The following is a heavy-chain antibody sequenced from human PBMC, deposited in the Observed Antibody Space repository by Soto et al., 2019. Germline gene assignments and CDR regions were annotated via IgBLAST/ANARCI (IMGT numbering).Heavy chain of an antibody. CDR1: GDSISSGGFS. CDR2: IYHGGST. V-gene: IGHV4-30-2*01. CDR3: ARESRLGYRFFDF. J-gene: IGHJ4*02. D-gene: IGHD5-12*01. Sequence: QLHLQESGSGLVKPSQTLSLTCGVSGDSISSGGFSWNWLRQPPGKGLEWIGNIYHGGSTYYNPSLQSRVTISVDKSKNQFSLKLSSVTAADTAVYYCARESRLGYRFFDFWGQGTRVTVSS.